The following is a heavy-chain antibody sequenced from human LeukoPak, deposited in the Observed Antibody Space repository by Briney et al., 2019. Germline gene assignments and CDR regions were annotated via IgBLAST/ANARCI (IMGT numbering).Heavy chain of an antibody. V-gene: IGHV1-2*02. J-gene: IGHJ5*02. Sequence: ASVKVSCKASGYTFTGYYMHWVRQAPGQGLEWMGWINPNSGGTNYAQRFQGRVTMTRDTSISTAYLELSRLRSDDTAVYYCARDSHNWNYSGFDPWGQGTLVTVSS. CDR2: INPNSGGT. D-gene: IGHD1-7*01. CDR1: GYTFTGYY. CDR3: ARDSHNWNYSGFDP.